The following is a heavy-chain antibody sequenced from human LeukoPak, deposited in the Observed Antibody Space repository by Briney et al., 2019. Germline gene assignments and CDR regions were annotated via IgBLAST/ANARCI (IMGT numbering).Heavy chain of an antibody. D-gene: IGHD4-17*01. V-gene: IGHV4-30-4*01. CDR1: GASIMKGDYY. CDR3: ARGRYYGDYIDY. J-gene: IGHJ4*02. Sequence: PSETLSLTCIVSGASIMKGDYYWSWIRQAPGKGLEWIGYHYYCGTTNYTPSLKSRVDISVDTFRNQFSLRLSSVTAADTAVYYCARGRYYGDYIDYWGQGALVTVSS. CDR2: HYYCGTT.